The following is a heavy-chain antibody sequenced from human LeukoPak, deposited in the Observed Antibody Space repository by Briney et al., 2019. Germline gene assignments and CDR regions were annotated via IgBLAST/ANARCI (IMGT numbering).Heavy chain of an antibody. V-gene: IGHV3-53*01. CDR2: LYSGSTT. Sequence: PGGSLTLSCEGSGFSVSTKYMNWVRQAPGKGLEWVSILYSGSTTYYTDSVKGRFTVFRDDSKNTLYLHMSSLGVEDTAVYYCARVGDHYHWYLDVWGRGTLVTVSS. J-gene: IGHJ2*01. CDR3: ARVGDHYHWYLDV. CDR1: GFSVSTKY. D-gene: IGHD3-10*01.